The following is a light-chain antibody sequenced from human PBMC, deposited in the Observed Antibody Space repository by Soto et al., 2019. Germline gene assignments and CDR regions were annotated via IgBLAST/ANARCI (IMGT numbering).Light chain of an antibody. CDR3: SSYAGRNNWV. V-gene: IGLV2-8*01. CDR2: EVN. CDR1: SSDVGGYND. Sequence: QSVLTQPPSASGSLGQAVTISCTGTSSDVGGYNDVSWYQQHPGKAPKVKIYEVNKRPSGVPDRFSGSKSGNTASLTVSGLQAEDEADYYCSSYAGRNNWVFGGGTKVTVL. J-gene: IGLJ3*02.